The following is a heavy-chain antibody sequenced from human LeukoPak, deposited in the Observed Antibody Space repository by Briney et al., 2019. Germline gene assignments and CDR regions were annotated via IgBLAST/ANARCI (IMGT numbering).Heavy chain of an antibody. CDR1: GGSFSGYY. V-gene: IGHV4-34*01. J-gene: IGHJ4*02. Sequence: SETLSPTCAVYGGSFSGYYWSWIRQPPGKGLEWIGEINHSGSTNYNPSLKSRVTISVDTSKNQFSLKLSSVTAADTAVYYCARVNRPSTVWGSYRYTHYFDYWGQGTLVTVSS. CDR2: INHSGST. D-gene: IGHD3-16*02. CDR3: ARVNRPSTVWGSYRYTHYFDY.